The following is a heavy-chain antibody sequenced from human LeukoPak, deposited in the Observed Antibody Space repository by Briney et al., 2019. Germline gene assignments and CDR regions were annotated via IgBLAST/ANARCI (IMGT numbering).Heavy chain of an antibody. CDR2: ISNSGGRT. D-gene: IGHD6-13*01. V-gene: IGHV3-23*01. J-gene: IGHJ4*02. CDR1: GFTFSSYA. CDR3: AKGLVAAAVDDY. Sequence: GGSLRLSCAASGFTFSSYAMSWVRQAPGKGLEWVSTISNSGGRTYYADSVKGRFTISRDNSRNTLDLHMNSLRAEDTAVYYCAKGLVAAAVDDYWGQGTLVTVSS.